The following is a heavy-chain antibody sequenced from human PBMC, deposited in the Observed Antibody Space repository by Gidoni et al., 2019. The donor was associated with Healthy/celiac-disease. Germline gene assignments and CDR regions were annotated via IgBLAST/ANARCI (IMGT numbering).Heavy chain of an antibody. D-gene: IGHD3-9*01. J-gene: IGHJ3*02. CDR1: GFTCINAC. Sequence: EVQLVESGGGLLKPGGSLRLSCAASGFTCINACMCWVRLAPGKGLEWDGRSKSKADGGTTDYAAHVKGRITISRDDSKNTLYLQMNSMKTEDTAVYYCNNYVLRHFEWLQQEGYEAFDIWGQGTMVTVSS. CDR3: NNYVLRHFEWLQQEGYEAFDI. V-gene: IGHV3-15*01. CDR2: SKSKADGGTT.